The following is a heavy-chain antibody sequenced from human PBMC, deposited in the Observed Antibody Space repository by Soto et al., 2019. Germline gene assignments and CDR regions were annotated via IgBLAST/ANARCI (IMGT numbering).Heavy chain of an antibody. CDR1: GFTFSSYS. Sequence: EVQLVESGGGLVQPGGSLRLSCAASGFTFSSYSMNWVRQAPGKGLEWVSYISSSSSTIYYADSVKGRFTISRDNAKNSLYLQINSLRDEDTAVYYCARDQLRGGGAEDYWGQGTLVTVSS. CDR3: ARDQLRGGGAEDY. CDR2: ISSSSSTI. V-gene: IGHV3-48*02. D-gene: IGHD5-12*01. J-gene: IGHJ4*02.